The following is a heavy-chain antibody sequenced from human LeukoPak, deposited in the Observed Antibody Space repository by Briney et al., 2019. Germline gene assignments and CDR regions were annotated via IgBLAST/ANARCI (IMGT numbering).Heavy chain of an antibody. J-gene: IGHJ6*02. Sequence: ASVKISCKASGGTFSSYTISWVRQDPGQGLEWMGRIIPILGIANYAQKFQGRVTITADKSTSTAYMELSSLRSEDTAVYYCARDRVSNGSYFDYYYGMDGWGQGTTVTVSS. CDR2: IIPILGIA. V-gene: IGHV1-69*04. D-gene: IGHD1-26*01. CDR1: GGTFSSYT. CDR3: ARDRVSNGSYFDYYYGMDG.